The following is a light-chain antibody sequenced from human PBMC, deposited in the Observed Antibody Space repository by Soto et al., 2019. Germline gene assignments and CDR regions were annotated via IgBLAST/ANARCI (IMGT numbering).Light chain of an antibody. CDR1: QTVGASQ. V-gene: IGKV3-20*01. CDR2: GVS. Sequence: ETVLTQSPGTLSLSPGEGATLSCRASQTVGASQVAWYQQKPGQSPRLLIYGVSNRATDIPDRFGGSGSGTDFTLTISRLEPGDFAVYYCHQYSNPPHTFGQGTKLEIK. CDR3: HQYSNPPHT. J-gene: IGKJ2*01.